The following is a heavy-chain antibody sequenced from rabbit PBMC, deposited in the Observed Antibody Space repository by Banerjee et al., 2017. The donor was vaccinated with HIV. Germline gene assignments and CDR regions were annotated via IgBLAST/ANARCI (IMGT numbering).Heavy chain of an antibody. J-gene: IGHJ4*01. Sequence: QEQLEESGGDLVKPGASLTVTCTASGFSFSSGYYICWVRQAPGKGLEWIACIDVADSGRSYYATWAKGRFTISKTSSTTVTLQMTSLTAADTATYFCARGADVGYGYGTYFNLWGQGTLVTVS. CDR1: GFSFSSGYY. CDR3: ARGADVGYGYGTYFNL. CDR2: IDVADSGRS. D-gene: IGHD6-1*01. V-gene: IGHV1S45*01.